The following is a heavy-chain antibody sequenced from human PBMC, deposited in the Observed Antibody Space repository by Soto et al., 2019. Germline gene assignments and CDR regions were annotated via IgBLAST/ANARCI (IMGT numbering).Heavy chain of an antibody. Sequence: GGSLRLSCAASGLTFTNYAMSWVRQAPGKGLEWVSTLSGSGDSTYYADSVKGRFTMSRDKSKNTMFLQMNSLRAEDTAVYYCAKDGTYSSGPFDYWGQGTLVTVSS. CDR3: AKDGTYSSGPFDY. J-gene: IGHJ4*02. CDR1: GLTFTNYA. D-gene: IGHD3-22*01. CDR2: LSGSGDST. V-gene: IGHV3-23*01.